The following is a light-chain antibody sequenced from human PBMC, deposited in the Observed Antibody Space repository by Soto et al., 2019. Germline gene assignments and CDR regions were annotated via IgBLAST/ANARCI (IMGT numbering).Light chain of an antibody. CDR1: QSVSSN. CDR2: AVT. CDR3: HQYNKWPLT. V-gene: IGKV3-15*01. Sequence: EIMMTQSPGTLSASPGERATLSCRASQSVSSNLAWYQQKPAHAPRLLLYAVTTRATGIPARFSGSGSGTEFTLTISSLQSEDFAVYYCHQYNKWPLTFGQGTKVEIK. J-gene: IGKJ1*01.